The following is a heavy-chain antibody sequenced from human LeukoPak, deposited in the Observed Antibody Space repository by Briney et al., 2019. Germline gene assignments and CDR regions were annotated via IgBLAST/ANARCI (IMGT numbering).Heavy chain of an antibody. CDR1: GGTFSSYA. CDR2: IIPIFGTA. Sequence: ASVKVSCKASGGTFSSYAISWVRQAPGQGLEWMGGIIPIFGTANYAQKFQGRVTITADESTSTAYMELSSLRSEDTAVYYCAIAVDTAMPSLFDYWGRGTLVTVSS. J-gene: IGHJ4*02. CDR3: AIAVDTAMPSLFDY. V-gene: IGHV1-69*01. D-gene: IGHD5-18*01.